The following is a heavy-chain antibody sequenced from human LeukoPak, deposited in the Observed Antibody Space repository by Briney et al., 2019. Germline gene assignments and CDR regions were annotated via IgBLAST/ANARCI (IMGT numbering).Heavy chain of an antibody. V-gene: IGHV1-18*01. J-gene: IGHJ4*02. CDR2: ISAYNGNT. CDR1: GYIFTSYG. D-gene: IGHD3/OR15-3a*01. Sequence: ASVKVSCKASGYIFTSYGISWVRQAPGQGLEWMGWISAYNGNTNYAEKLQGRVTMTTDTSTSTAYMELRSLRSDDTAVYYCGRNWTREGPPIDWGQGTLVTVSS. CDR3: GRNWTREGPPID.